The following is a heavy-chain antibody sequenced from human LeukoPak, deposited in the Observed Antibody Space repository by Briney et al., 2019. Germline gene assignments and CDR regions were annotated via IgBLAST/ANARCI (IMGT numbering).Heavy chain of an antibody. CDR3: ARDQFGSSWYSYSGKEPDKYSYGMDV. CDR1: GFTVSSNY. CDR2: IYSGGST. J-gene: IGHJ6*02. D-gene: IGHD6-13*01. V-gene: IGHV3-53*05. Sequence: GGSLRLSCAASGFTVSSNYMSWVRQAPGKGLEWVSVIYSGGSTYYADSVKGRFTISRDNSKNTLYLQMNSLRTEDTAVYYCARDQFGSSWYSYSGKEPDKYSYGMDVWGQGTTVTVSS.